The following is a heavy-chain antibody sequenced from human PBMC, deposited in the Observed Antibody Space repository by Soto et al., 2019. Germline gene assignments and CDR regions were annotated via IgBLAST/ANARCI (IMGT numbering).Heavy chain of an antibody. CDR1: GGSISSYY. D-gene: IGHD3-10*01. CDR2: IYYSGST. J-gene: IGHJ4*02. Sequence: PSETLSLTCTVPGGSISSYYWSWIRQPPGKGLEWIGYIYYSGSTNYNPSLKSRVTISVDTSKNQFSLKLSSVTAADTAVYYCAREPIYYGSGSAPFVYWGQGTLVTVSS. CDR3: AREPIYYGSGSAPFVY. V-gene: IGHV4-59*01.